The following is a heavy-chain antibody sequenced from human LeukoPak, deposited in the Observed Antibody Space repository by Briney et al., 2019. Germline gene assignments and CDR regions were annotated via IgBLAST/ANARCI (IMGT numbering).Heavy chain of an antibody. CDR2: IRFGGSNE. CDR1: GFIFKNYG. CDR3: ARSGSYFPYFDY. V-gene: IGHV3-30*02. J-gene: IGHJ4*02. Sequence: GGSLRLSCVGSGFIFKNYGIHWVRQAPGKGPEWVAFIRFGGSNEYYADSVKGRFTISRDNAKNTLYLQMNSLRAEDTAVYYCARSGSYFPYFDYWGQGTLVTVSS. D-gene: IGHD1-26*01.